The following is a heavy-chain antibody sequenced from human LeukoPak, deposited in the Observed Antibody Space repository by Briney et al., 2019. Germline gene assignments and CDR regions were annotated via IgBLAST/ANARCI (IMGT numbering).Heavy chain of an antibody. J-gene: IGHJ4*02. D-gene: IGHD4-17*01. CDR2: ISYDGGNK. Sequence: GGSLRLSCAASGFTFSSYAMHWVRQAPGKGLEWVTLISYDGGNKYYADSVKGRFNISRDNSKSRLYLQMNSLRADDTAVYYCARVLDYGDYVAYWGQGTLVTVSS. V-gene: IGHV3-30*04. CDR3: ARVLDYGDYVAY. CDR1: GFTFSSYA.